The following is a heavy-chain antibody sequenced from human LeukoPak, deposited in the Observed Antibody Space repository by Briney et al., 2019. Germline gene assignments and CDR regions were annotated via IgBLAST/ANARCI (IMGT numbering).Heavy chain of an antibody. CDR1: GASISSIIYH. CDR3: ARGVDSRARFDY. D-gene: IGHD3-22*01. CDR2: IYFSGTT. V-gene: IGHV4-39*01. J-gene: IGHJ4*02. Sequence: ASETLSLTCTVSGASISSIIYHWGWIRQPPGKGLEWIGNIYFSGTTYYKPSLKSRVTISVDTSKSQFSLNLSSVTAADTAVYYCARGVDSRARFDYWGQGTLVTVSS.